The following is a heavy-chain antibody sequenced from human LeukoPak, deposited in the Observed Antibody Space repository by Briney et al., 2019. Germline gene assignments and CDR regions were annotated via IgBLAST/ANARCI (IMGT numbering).Heavy chain of an antibody. V-gene: IGHV4-34*01. Sequence: SETLSLTCAVYGGSFSGYYWSWIRQPPGKGLEWIGEMNHSGSTNYNTSLKSRVTISVDTSKNQFSLKLSSVTAADTAVYYCARGRWELPIDYWGQGTLVTVSS. J-gene: IGHJ4*02. CDR1: GGSFSGYY. CDR3: ARGRWELPIDY. CDR2: MNHSGST. D-gene: IGHD1-26*01.